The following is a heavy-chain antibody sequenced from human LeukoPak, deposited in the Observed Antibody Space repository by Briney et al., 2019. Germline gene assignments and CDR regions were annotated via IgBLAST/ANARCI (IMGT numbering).Heavy chain of an antibody. CDR2: ISSSSSTI. V-gene: IGHV3-48*04. J-gene: IGHJ4*02. Sequence: PGGSLRLSCAASGFTFSSYSMNWVRQAPGKGLEWVSYISSSSSTIYYADSVKGRFTISRDNAKNSLTLQMNSLRAEDTAVYYCARDEPDAKLDYWGQGTLVTVSS. CDR3: ARDEPDAKLDY. CDR1: GFTFSSYS. D-gene: IGHD5-24*01.